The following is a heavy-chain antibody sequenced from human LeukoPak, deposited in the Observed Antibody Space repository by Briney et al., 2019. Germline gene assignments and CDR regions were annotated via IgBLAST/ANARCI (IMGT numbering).Heavy chain of an antibody. J-gene: IGHJ4*02. D-gene: IGHD4-23*01. CDR1: GGSFSGNY. CDR3: ARQGTTVDPPIFDY. V-gene: IGHV4-34*01. Sequence: SETLSLTCAVYGGSFSGNYWSWIRQPPGKGLEWIGEVNHSGRTKYNPSLKSRVTILVDTSKNQFSLKLNSVTAADTAVYYCARQGTTVDPPIFDYWGQGNLVTVSS. CDR2: VNHSGRT.